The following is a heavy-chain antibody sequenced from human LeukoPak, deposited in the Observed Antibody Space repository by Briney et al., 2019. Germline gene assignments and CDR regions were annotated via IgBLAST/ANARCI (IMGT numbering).Heavy chain of an antibody. V-gene: IGHV3-11*06. J-gene: IGHJ4*02. Sequence: NAGGSLRLSCAASGFTFSDYYMSWIRQAPGKGLEWVSYISSSSSYTNYADSVKGRFTISRDNAKNSLYLQMNSLRAEDTAVYYCARNIRYCSSTSCYAAVIGTAMAYFDYWGQGTLVTVSS. D-gene: IGHD2-2*01. CDR3: ARNIRYCSSTSCYAAVIGTAMAYFDY. CDR1: GFTFSDYY. CDR2: ISSSSSYT.